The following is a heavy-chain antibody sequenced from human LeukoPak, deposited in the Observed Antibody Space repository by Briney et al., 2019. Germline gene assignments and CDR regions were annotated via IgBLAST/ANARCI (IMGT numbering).Heavy chain of an antibody. CDR3: ARVDTYYDFWSGIYYYYYMDV. J-gene: IGHJ6*03. V-gene: IGHV4-59*01. Sequence: SETLSLTCTVSGDSISTYYWSWIRQPPGKGLEWIGYIYYRVTSDYNPSLKSRVTMSVDMSTGQISLRLSSVTAADTAVYYCARVDTYYDFWSGIYYYYYMDVWGKGTTVTVSS. CDR2: IYYRVTS. CDR1: GDSISTYY. D-gene: IGHD3-3*01.